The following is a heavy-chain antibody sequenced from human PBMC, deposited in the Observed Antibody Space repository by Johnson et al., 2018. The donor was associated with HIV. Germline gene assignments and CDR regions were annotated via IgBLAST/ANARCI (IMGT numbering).Heavy chain of an antibody. D-gene: IGHD1-26*01. V-gene: IGHV3-7*05. CDR1: GFTFSSYW. J-gene: IGHJ3*01. CDR2: INQDGTEK. Sequence: VQLVESGGGVVQPGGSLRLSCAASGFTFSSYWMSWVRQAPGKGLEWVANINQDGTEKYYVDFVKGRFTISRDNAKNFLFLQVNSLRDDDTAVYYCARDVVADGSYPPDAFDLWGQGTMVTVSS. CDR3: ARDVVADGSYPPDAFDL.